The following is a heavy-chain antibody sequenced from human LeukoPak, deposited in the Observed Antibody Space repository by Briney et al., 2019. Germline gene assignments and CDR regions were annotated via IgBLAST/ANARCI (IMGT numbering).Heavy chain of an antibody. D-gene: IGHD3-22*01. J-gene: IGHJ6*04. Sequence: ASVKVSCKASGYTFTSYGISWVRQAPGQGLEWMGWISAYNGNTNYAQKLQGRVTMTTDTSTGTAYMELRSLRSDDTAVYYCARDWPVQWLSGDLALDVWGKGTTVTVSS. CDR1: GYTFTSYG. CDR2: ISAYNGNT. CDR3: ARDWPVQWLSGDLALDV. V-gene: IGHV1-18*01.